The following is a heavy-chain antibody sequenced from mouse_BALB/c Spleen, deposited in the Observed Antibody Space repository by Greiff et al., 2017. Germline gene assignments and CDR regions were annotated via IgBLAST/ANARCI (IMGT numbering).Heavy chain of an antibody. V-gene: IGHV1-7*01. CDR2: INPSTGYT. J-gene: IGHJ3*01. Sequence: VQLQQSGAELAKPGASVKMSCTASGYTFTSSWMHWVKQRPGQGLEWIGYINPSTGYTEYNQKFKDKATLTADKSSSTAYMQLSSLTSEDSAVYYCARCGYDYDGTRCAYWGQGTLVTVSA. D-gene: IGHD2-4*01. CDR3: ARCGYDYDGTRCAY. CDR1: GYTFTSSW.